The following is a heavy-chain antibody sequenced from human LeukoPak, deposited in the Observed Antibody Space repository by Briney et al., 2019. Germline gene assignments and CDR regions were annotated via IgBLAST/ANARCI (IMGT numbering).Heavy chain of an antibody. D-gene: IGHD3-22*01. CDR1: GFTFSSYG. CDR3: AKDRRIYYYDSSGYDAFDI. CDR2: ISYDGSNK. Sequence: AGGSLRLSCAASGFTFSSYGMHWVRQAPGKGLEWVAVISYDGSNKYYADSVKGRFTISRDNSKNTLYLQMNSLRAEDTAVYYCAKDRRIYYYDSSGYDAFDIWGQGTMVTVSS. J-gene: IGHJ3*02. V-gene: IGHV3-30*18.